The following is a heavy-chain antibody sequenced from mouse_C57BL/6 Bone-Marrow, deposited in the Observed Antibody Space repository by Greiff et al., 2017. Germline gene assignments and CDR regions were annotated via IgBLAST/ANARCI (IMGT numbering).Heavy chain of an antibody. D-gene: IGHD4-1*01. Sequence: EVQLQEPGGGLVKPGGSLKLSCAASGFTFSDYGMHWVRQAPEKGLEWVAYISSGSSTIYYADTVKGRFTIARDNAKNTLFLQMTSLRSEDTAMYYCARRLGGWFAYWGQGTLVTVSA. CDR3: ARRLGGWFAY. CDR2: ISSGSSTI. V-gene: IGHV5-17*01. CDR1: GFTFSDYG. J-gene: IGHJ3*01.